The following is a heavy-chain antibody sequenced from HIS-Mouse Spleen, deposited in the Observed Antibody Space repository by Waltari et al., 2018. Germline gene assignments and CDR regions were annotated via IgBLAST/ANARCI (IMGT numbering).Heavy chain of an antibody. CDR3: AKDVSARQQLGGFFDY. V-gene: IGHV3-30*18. J-gene: IGHJ4*02. CDR1: GFTFSSYG. D-gene: IGHD3-16*01. Sequence: QVQLVESGGGVVQPGRSLRLSCAASGFTFSSYGMHWVRQAPGKGLEWVAVISYDGSNKYYADSVKGRFTISRDNSKNTLYLQMNSLRAEDTAVYYCAKDVSARQQLGGFFDYWGQGTLVTVSS. CDR2: ISYDGSNK.